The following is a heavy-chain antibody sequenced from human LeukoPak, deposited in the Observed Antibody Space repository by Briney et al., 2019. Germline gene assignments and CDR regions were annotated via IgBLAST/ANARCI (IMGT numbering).Heavy chain of an antibody. CDR3: ARHWDGFGLGGALDI. V-gene: IGHV4-38-2*02. J-gene: IGHJ3*02. Sequence: PSETLSLTCTVSGYSISSGYYWGWIRQPPGKGLEWIGSIYHSGSTYYNPSLKSRVTISVDASKNQFSVKLTSVTAADTAVYYCARHWDGFGLGGALDIWGQGTMVTVSS. CDR1: GYSISSGYY. CDR2: IYHSGST. D-gene: IGHD1-26*01.